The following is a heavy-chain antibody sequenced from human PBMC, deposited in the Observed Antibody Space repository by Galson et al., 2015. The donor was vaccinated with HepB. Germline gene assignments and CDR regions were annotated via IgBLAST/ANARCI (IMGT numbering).Heavy chain of an antibody. Sequence: SVKLSCEASGYTFTNYPMNWVRQAPGQRLEWMGWINAGNGNTQYSQKFKGRVTITRDKPASTAYMEMSSLRSEDTAVSYCAREYCSSTSCYYWYFDLWGRGTTVTVSS. CDR3: AREYCSSTSCYYWYFDL. J-gene: IGHJ2*01. CDR2: INAGNGNT. D-gene: IGHD2-2*01. V-gene: IGHV1-3*01. CDR1: GYTFTNYP.